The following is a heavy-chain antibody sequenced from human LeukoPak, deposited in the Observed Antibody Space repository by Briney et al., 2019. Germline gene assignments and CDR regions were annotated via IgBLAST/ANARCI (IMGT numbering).Heavy chain of an antibody. J-gene: IGHJ4*02. CDR2: INHSGST. CDR1: GGSFSGYY. D-gene: IGHD6-6*01. V-gene: IGHV4-34*01. Sequence: SETLSLTCAVYGGSFSGYYWSWIRQPPGKGLEWIGEINHSGSTNYNPSLKSRVTISVDTSKNQFSLKLSSVTAADTAVYYCASDVAARRPADYWGQGTLVTVSS. CDR3: ASDVAARRPADY.